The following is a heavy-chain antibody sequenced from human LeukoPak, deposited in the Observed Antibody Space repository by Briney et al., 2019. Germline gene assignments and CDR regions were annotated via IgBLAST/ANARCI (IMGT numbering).Heavy chain of an antibody. Sequence: ASVKVSCKASGYTFTSYDINWVRQATGQGLEWMGWMNPNSGNSGSAQKFQGRVTMTMNTSISTAYMELSGLRSDDTAVYYCARTLYIAAAPGGFDYWGQGTLVTVSS. J-gene: IGHJ4*02. CDR2: MNPNSGNS. V-gene: IGHV1-8*01. CDR3: ARTLYIAAAPGGFDY. D-gene: IGHD6-13*01. CDR1: GYTFTSYD.